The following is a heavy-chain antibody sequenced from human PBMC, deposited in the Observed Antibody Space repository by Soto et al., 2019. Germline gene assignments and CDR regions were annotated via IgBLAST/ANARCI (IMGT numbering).Heavy chain of an antibody. Sequence: EVQLLESGGGLVQPGGSLRLSCVVSGFTFGSYAMSWVRQAPEKGPEWVAILGGNGFTTYYADSVKGWFTISGDKPKCTLFLQMNSLRAGDPGVDYCAKALRPSLIFFYYMDVWGRGTSVTVSS. V-gene: IGHV3-23*01. CDR1: GFTFGSYA. CDR2: LGGNGFTT. J-gene: IGHJ6*03. CDR3: AKALRPSLIFFYYMDV. D-gene: IGHD2-2*01.